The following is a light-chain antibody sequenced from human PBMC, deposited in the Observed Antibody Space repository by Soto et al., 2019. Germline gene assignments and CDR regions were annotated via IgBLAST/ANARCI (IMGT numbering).Light chain of an antibody. Sequence: EILLTQSPGTLSLSPGERATLSCRASQSVSSSYLAWYQQKPGQAPRLLIYGASSRATGIPDRFSGSGSGTDFTLTISSLKPEDFAVYYCQQYGSSPPSWTFGQGTKVEIK. J-gene: IGKJ1*01. CDR1: QSVSSSY. V-gene: IGKV3-20*01. CDR3: QQYGSSPPSWT. CDR2: GAS.